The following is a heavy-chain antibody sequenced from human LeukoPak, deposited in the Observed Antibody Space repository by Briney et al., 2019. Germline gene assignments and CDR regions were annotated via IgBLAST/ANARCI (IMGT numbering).Heavy chain of an antibody. CDR2: INHSGST. V-gene: IGHV4-34*01. Sequence: SETLSLTCAVDGGSFSGYYWSWIRQPPGKGLEWLGEINHSGSTNYHPSLKSRVTISVDTSKNQFSLKLSSVTAADTAVYFCARGPYSYDSSGAFDIWGQGTMVTVSS. D-gene: IGHD3-22*01. J-gene: IGHJ3*02. CDR1: GGSFSGYY. CDR3: ARGPYSYDSSGAFDI.